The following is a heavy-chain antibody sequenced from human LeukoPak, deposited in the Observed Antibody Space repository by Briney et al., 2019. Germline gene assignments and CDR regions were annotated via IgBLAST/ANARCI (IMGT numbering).Heavy chain of an antibody. CDR3: ARGTWWEYDY. CDR2: ISSSGSTI. CDR1: GFTVSSYE. D-gene: IGHD1-26*01. V-gene: IGHV3-48*03. Sequence: GGSLRLSCAASGFTVSSYEMNWVRQAPGKGLEWVSYISSSGSTIYYADSVKGRFTISRDNAKNSLYLQMNSLRAEDTAVYYCARGTWWEYDYWGQGTLVTVSS. J-gene: IGHJ4*02.